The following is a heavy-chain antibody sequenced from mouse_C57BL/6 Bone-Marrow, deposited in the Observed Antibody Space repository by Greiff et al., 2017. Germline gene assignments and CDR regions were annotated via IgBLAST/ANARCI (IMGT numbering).Heavy chain of an antibody. Sequence: EVKVVESEGGLVQPGSSMKLSCTASGFTFSDYYMAWVRQVPEKGLEWVANINYDGSSTYYLDSLKSRFIISRDNAKNILYLHMSSLKSEDTATYYCARDWDDWYFDVWGTGTTVTVSS. CDR3: ARDWDDWYFDV. CDR1: GFTFSDYY. CDR2: INYDGSST. V-gene: IGHV5-16*01. J-gene: IGHJ1*03. D-gene: IGHD4-1*01.